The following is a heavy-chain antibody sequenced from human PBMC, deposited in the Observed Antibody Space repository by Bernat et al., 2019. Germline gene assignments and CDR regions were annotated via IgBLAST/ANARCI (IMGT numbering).Heavy chain of an antibody. D-gene: IGHD6-13*01. CDR1: GYSISSGYY. V-gene: IGHV4-38-2*02. J-gene: IGHJ5*02. CDR3: ARDQGSSWYKKYNWFDP. Sequence: QVQLQESGPGLVKPSETLSLTCAVSGYSISSGYYWGWIRQPPGKRLEWIGSIYHSGSTYYNPSLKSRVTISVDTSKNQFSLKLSAVTAADTAVYYCARDQGSSWYKKYNWFDPWGQGTLVTVSS. CDR2: IYHSGST.